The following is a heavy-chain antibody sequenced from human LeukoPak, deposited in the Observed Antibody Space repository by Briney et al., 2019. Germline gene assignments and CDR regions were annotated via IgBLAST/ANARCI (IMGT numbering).Heavy chain of an antibody. CDR1: GFTFSSYS. V-gene: IGHV3-21*01. Sequence: GGSLRLSCAASGFTFSSYSMNWVRQAPGKGLEWVSSISSSSSYIYYADSVKGRFTISRDNAKNSLYLQMNSLRAEDTAMYYCARVVGRYCSSTNCYMDYWGQGTLVTVSS. D-gene: IGHD2-2*02. CDR3: ARVVGRYCSSTNCYMDY. CDR2: ISSSSSYI. J-gene: IGHJ4*02.